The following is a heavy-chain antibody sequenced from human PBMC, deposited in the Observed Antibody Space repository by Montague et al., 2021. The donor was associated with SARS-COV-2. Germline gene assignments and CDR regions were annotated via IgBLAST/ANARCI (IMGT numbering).Heavy chain of an antibody. Sequence: SETLSLTCTVSGGSISSSSYYWGWIRQPPGKGLEWIGSIYYSGSTYYKSSLKRRATISEDTSKNQFPLKLSFVTAADTAVYYCARGGRQQLVRLSGLDVWGQGTTVTVSS. V-gene: IGHV4-39*06. J-gene: IGHJ6*02. D-gene: IGHD6-13*01. CDR2: IYYSGST. CDR1: GGSISSSSYY. CDR3: ARGGRQQLVRLSGLDV.